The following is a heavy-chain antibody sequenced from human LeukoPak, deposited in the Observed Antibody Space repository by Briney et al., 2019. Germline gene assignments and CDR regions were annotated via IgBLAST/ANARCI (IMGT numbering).Heavy chain of an antibody. D-gene: IGHD2-2*01. CDR1: GGPISSSSYY. CDR2: IYYSGST. CDR3: ARHSRYCSSTSCYGFDY. J-gene: IGHJ4*02. V-gene: IGHV4-39*01. Sequence: PSETLSLTCTVSGGPISSSSYYWGWIRQPPGKGLEWIGSIYYSGSTYYNPSLKSRVTISVDTSKNQFSLKLSSVTAADTAVYYCARHSRYCSSTSCYGFDYWGQGTLVTVSS.